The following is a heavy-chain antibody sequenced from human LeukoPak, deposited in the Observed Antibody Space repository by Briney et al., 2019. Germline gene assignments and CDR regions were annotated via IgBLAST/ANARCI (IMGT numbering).Heavy chain of an antibody. V-gene: IGHV4-31*03. J-gene: IGHJ6*04. CDR1: GGSISSGGYY. Sequence: SQTLSLTCTVSGGSISSGGYYWSWIRQHPGKGLEWIGYIYYSGSTYYNPSLKSRVTISVDTSKNQFSLKLSSVTAADTAVYYCARDRASALGYCSSGSCYYYYYGMDVWGKGTTVTVSS. D-gene: IGHD2-15*01. CDR3: ARDRASALGYCSSGSCYYYYYGMDV. CDR2: IYYSGST.